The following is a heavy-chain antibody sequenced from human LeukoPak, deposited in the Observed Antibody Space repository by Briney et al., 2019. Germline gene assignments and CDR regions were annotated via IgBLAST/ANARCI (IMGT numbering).Heavy chain of an antibody. Sequence: GESLKISCKGSGYSFTSYWIGWVRQMPGKGPEWMGIIYPGDSDTRYSPSFQGQVTISADKSISTAYLQWSSLKASDTAMYYCARHLRGYCSGGSCYGYYYYMDVWGKGTTVTVSS. CDR2: IYPGDSDT. CDR1: GYSFTSYW. CDR3: ARHLRGYCSGGSCYGYYYYMDV. J-gene: IGHJ6*03. D-gene: IGHD2-15*01. V-gene: IGHV5-51*01.